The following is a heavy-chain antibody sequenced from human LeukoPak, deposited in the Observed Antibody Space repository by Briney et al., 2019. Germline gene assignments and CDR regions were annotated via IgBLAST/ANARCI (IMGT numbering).Heavy chain of an antibody. J-gene: IGHJ4*02. V-gene: IGHV1-18*01. CDR2: ISGYNGNT. D-gene: IGHD2-2*01. Sequence: GASVKVSCKASGGTFSSYAITWVRQAPGQGLEWMGWISGYNGNTVYAQMFQGRVTMTTDTSTSTAYMEVTNLRSDDTAMYYCARSGHCSGADCYAEGIDYWGQGTLVTVSS. CDR3: ARSGHCSGADCYAEGIDY. CDR1: GGTFSSYA.